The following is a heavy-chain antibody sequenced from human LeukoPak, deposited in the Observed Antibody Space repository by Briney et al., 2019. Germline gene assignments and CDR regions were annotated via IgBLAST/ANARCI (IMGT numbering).Heavy chain of an antibody. D-gene: IGHD3-3*01. CDR1: GGSISSSSYY. CDR3: ARAEWSSRAFDI. J-gene: IGHJ3*02. CDR2: IYYSGST. V-gene: IGHV4-39*07. Sequence: SETLSLTCTVSGGSISSSSYYWGWIRQPPGKGLEWIGSIYYSGSTYYNPSLKSRVTISVDTSKNQFSLKLSSVTAADTAVYYCARAEWSSRAFDIWGQGTMVTVSS.